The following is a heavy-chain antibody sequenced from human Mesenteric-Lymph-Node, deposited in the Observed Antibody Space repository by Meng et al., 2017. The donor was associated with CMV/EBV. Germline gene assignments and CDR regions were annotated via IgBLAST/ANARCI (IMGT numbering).Heavy chain of an antibody. V-gene: IGHV3-20*04. J-gene: IGHJ5*02. CDR2: IHWNGGST. CDR3: AKDRYQLLFGWFDP. Sequence: GGSLRLSCAASGFMFDEYGMSWVRQAPGKGLEWVSGIHWNGGSTGYADSVKGRFTISRDNANNSLYLQMNSLRAEDTALYYCAKDRYQLLFGWFDPWGQGTLVTVSS. CDR1: GFMFDEYG. D-gene: IGHD2-2*01.